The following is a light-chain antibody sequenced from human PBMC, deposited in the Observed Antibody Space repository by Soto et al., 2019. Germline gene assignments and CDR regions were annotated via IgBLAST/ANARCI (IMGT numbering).Light chain of an antibody. CDR2: GAS. V-gene: IGKV3-20*01. J-gene: IGKJ4*01. CDR3: QQYGNSPLT. CDR1: QSVTSSY. Sequence: EIVLTQSPGTLSLSPGERATLSRRASQSVTSSYLAWYQQKPGQAPRLLIYGASSRATGIPDRFSGSGSGTGFTLTISRLEPEDFAVYYCQQYGNSPLTFGGGTKVEIK.